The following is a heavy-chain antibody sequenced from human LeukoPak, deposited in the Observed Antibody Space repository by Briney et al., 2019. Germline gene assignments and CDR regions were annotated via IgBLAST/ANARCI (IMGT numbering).Heavy chain of an antibody. CDR1: GFTFSSYS. V-gene: IGHV3-21*01. CDR2: ISSSSSYI. Sequence: TGGSLRLSCAASGFTFSSYSMNWVRQAPGKGLEWVSSISSSSSYIHYADSVKGRFTISGDNAKNSLYLQMNSLRAEDTAVYYCARDAHGGLSNYEASYFDYWGQGTLVTVSS. CDR3: ARDAHGGLSNYEASYFDY. J-gene: IGHJ4*02. D-gene: IGHD4-11*01.